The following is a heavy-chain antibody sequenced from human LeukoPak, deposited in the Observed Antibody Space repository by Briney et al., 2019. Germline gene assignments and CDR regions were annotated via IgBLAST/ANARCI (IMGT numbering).Heavy chain of an antibody. CDR2: INPNSGGT. CDR3: ARDLYYDSSGYTYFDY. CDR1: GYTFTGYY. J-gene: IGHJ4*02. D-gene: IGHD3-22*01. V-gene: IGHV1-2*06. Sequence: GASVKVSCKASGYTFTGYYMHWVRQAPGQGLEWMGRINPNSGGTNYAQKFQGRVTMTRDTSISTAYMELSRLRSDDTAVYYCARDLYYDSSGYTYFDYWGQGTLVTVSS.